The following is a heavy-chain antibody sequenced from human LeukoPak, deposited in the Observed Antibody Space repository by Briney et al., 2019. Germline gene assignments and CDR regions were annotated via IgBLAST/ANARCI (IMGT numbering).Heavy chain of an antibody. CDR1: GLTFNSYW. V-gene: IGHV3-74*03. Sequence: PGGSLRLSCAASGLTFNSYWMHWVRQVAGKGLVWVARINGDASNTTYADSVKDRFTISRDNAKNTLYLQMNSLRVDDTAVYYCARAMPHDNWFDPWGQGSLVTVSS. CDR2: INGDASNT. J-gene: IGHJ5*02. D-gene: IGHD2-2*01. CDR3: ARAMPHDNWFDP.